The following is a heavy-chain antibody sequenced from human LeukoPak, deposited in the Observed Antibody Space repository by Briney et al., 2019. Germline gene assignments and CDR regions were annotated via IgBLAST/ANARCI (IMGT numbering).Heavy chain of an antibody. J-gene: IGHJ4*02. Sequence: GGSLRLSCAASGFTFSNYAIHWVRQAPGKGLEWVAFISYDGINQYYVDSVKGRFSISRDNSKNTLSLQMNSLRAEDTAVYYCARGRHSGYDFLDYWGQGTLVTVSS. D-gene: IGHD5-12*01. CDR3: ARGRHSGYDFLDY. V-gene: IGHV3-30*01. CDR2: ISYDGINQ. CDR1: GFTFSNYA.